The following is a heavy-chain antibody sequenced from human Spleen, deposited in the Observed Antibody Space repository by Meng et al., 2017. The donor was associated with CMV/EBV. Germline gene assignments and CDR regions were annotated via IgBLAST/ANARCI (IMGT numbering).Heavy chain of an antibody. CDR2: ISGSGGNT. CDR1: GFSFSAYA. CDR3: AKDRSGSYHYEIDY. V-gene: IGHV3-23*01. Sequence: GESLKISCAASGFSFSAYAMSWVRQAPGKGLEWVSAISGSGGNTYYADSVKGRLTISRDNSKNSLYLQMNSLRTEDTALYYCAKDRSGSYHYEIDYWGQGTLVTVSS. D-gene: IGHD1-26*01. J-gene: IGHJ4*02.